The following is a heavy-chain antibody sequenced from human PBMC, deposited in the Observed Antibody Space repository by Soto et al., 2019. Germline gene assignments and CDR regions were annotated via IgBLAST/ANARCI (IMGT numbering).Heavy chain of an antibody. CDR2: ISAYNGNT. Sequence: ASVKVSCEASGYTFTSYGISWVQQAPGQGLEWMGWISAYNGNTNYAQKLQGRVTMTTDTSTSTAYMELRSLRSDDTAVYYCARDRVETSTLRRTGYYYGMDVWGQGPTVTVYS. D-gene: IGHD3-9*01. V-gene: IGHV1-18*04. CDR3: ARDRVETSTLRRTGYYYGMDV. J-gene: IGHJ6*02. CDR1: GYTFTSYG.